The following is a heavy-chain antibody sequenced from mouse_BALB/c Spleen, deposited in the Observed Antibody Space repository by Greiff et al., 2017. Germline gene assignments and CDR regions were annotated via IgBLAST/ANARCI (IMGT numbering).Heavy chain of an antibody. V-gene: IGHV1-7*01. J-gene: IGHJ4*01. Sequence: QVQLQQSGAELAKPGASVKMSCKASGYTFTSYWMHWVKQRPGQGLEWIGYINPSTGYTEYNQKFKDKATLTADKSSSTAYMQLSSLTSEDSAVYYCARSYGSSYNYAMDYWGQGTSVTVSS. CDR2: INPSTGYT. D-gene: IGHD1-1*01. CDR1: GYTFTSYW. CDR3: ARSYGSSYNYAMDY.